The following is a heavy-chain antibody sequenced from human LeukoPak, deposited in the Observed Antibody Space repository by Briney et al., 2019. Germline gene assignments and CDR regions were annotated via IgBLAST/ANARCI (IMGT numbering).Heavy chain of an antibody. Sequence: PGGSLRLSCAASGFAFSGYSLNWVRQAPGKGLEWVSYISGSSSTIYYADSVRDRFTISRDNAKNSPYLQMNSLRAEDTAVYYCAKSVPAIRGEIDYWGQGTLVTASS. D-gene: IGHD3-10*01. CDR2: ISGSSSTI. V-gene: IGHV3-48*01. CDR1: GFAFSGYS. CDR3: AKSVPAIRGEIDY. J-gene: IGHJ4*02.